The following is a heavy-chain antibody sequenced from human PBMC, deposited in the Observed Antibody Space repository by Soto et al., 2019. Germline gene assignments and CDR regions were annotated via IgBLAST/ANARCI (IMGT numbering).Heavy chain of an antibody. CDR3: ARDRPPYYDILTGYRTSGWFDP. CDR1: GFTFSSYA. CDR2: ISGSGGST. Sequence: EVQLLESGGGLVQPGGSLRLSCAASGFTFSSYAMSWVRQAPGKGLEWVSAISGSGGSTYYADSVKGRFTISRDNSKNTLYLQMNSLRAEDTAVYYCARDRPPYYDILTGYRTSGWFDPWGQGTLVTVSS. D-gene: IGHD3-9*01. V-gene: IGHV3-23*01. J-gene: IGHJ5*02.